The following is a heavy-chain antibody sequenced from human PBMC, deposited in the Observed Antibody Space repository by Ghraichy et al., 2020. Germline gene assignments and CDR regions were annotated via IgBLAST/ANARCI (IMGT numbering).Heavy chain of an antibody. J-gene: IGHJ5*02. V-gene: IGHV3-23*01. CDR3: AKDQRVGARGDWFDP. Sequence: GGSLRLSCAASGFTFTNFAMSWVRQAPGKGLEWVSAISGSGGDTYYADSVKGRFTISRDNSENTLYLQMNSLRAEDTALYYCAKDQRVGARGDWFDPWGQGTLVTVSS. CDR1: GFTFTNFA. D-gene: IGHD1-26*01. CDR2: ISGSGGDT.